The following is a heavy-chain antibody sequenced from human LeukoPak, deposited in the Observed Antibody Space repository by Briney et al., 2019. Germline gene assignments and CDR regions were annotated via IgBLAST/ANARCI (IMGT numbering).Heavy chain of an antibody. CDR3: AKGYDP. CDR1: EFAFSSYS. D-gene: IGHD3-16*01. CDR2: ITNSGNSK. V-gene: IGHV3-48*01. Sequence: QPGGSLRLSCAASEFAFSSYSMNWVRQAPGKGLEWVSYITNSGNSKSYADSVKGRFTISRDNTKSSLYLQMNGLRAEDTAVYYCAKGYDPRGQGTLVTVSS. J-gene: IGHJ5*02.